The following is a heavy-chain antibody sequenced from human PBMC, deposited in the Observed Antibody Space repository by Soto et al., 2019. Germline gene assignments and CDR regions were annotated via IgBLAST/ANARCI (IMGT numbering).Heavy chain of an antibody. CDR2: IYYSGSS. D-gene: IGHD6-19*01. CDR1: VGSISSSSYD. J-gene: IGHJ5*02. Sequence: SETLSLTCTVSVGSISSSSYDWGWIRQPPGKGLEWIGSIYYSGSSYYNPALKSRATISVDTSKNQFSLKLSSVTAADTAVYHCARHPVAGTGWFDPWGQGTLVTVSS. V-gene: IGHV4-39*01. CDR3: ARHPVAGTGWFDP.